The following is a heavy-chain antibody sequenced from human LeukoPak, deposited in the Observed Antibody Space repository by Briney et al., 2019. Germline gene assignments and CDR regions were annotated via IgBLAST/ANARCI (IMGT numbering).Heavy chain of an antibody. CDR1: GFTFDDYA. J-gene: IGHJ4*02. CDR3: ARSPYGSSNNRYFDY. Sequence: GGSLRLSCAASGFTFDDYAMHWVRQAPGRGLEGVSGISWNSGSIGYADSVKGRFTISRDNAKNSLYLQMNSLRAEDTALYYCARSPYGSSNNRYFDYWGQGTLVTVSS. V-gene: IGHV3-9*01. D-gene: IGHD3-10*01. CDR2: ISWNSGSI.